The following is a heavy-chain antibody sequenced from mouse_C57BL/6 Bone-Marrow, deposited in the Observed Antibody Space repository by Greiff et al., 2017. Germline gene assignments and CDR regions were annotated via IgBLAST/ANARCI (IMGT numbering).Heavy chain of an antibody. D-gene: IGHD1-1*01. CDR2: IYPGSGST. V-gene: IGHV1-55*01. J-gene: IGHJ2*01. CDR1: GYTFTSYW. CDR3: ARPSNDYGSSYPFDY. Sequence: QVHVKQPGAELVTPGASVKMSCQASGYTFTSYWITWVKQRPGQGLEWIGDIYPGSGSTNYNEQFKSKATLTVDTSSSTAYMQLSSLTSEDSAVYDCARPSNDYGSSYPFDYWGQGTTLTVSS.